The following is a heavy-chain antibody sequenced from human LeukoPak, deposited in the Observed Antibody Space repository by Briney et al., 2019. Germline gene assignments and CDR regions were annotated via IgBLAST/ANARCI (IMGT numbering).Heavy chain of an antibody. J-gene: IGHJ5*02. CDR2: IIPIFGTA. V-gene: IGHV1-69*06. Sequence: SVKVSCKASGYTFTSYGISWVRQAPGQGLEWMGRIIPIFGTANYAQKFQGRVTITADKSTSTAYMELSSLRSEDTAVYYCARDLVVVPAAMHETGTKGWFDPWGQGTLVTVSS. CDR3: ARDLVVVPAAMHETGTKGWFDP. D-gene: IGHD2-2*01. CDR1: GYTFTSYG.